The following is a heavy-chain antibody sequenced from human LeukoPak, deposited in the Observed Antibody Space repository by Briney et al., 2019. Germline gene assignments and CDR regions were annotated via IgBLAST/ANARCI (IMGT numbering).Heavy chain of an antibody. V-gene: IGHV3-48*04. CDR2: ISSSSSTI. Sequence: LTGGSLRLSCAAPGFTFSSYAITWVRQAPGKGLEWVSYISSSSSTIYYAEPAKGPFTLSRDNAKNSLYLQMNSLGAEDTAVYYCARVYVQGSGSYYNVGFDPWGQGTLVTVSS. CDR1: GFTFSSYA. CDR3: ARVYVQGSGSYYNVGFDP. D-gene: IGHD3-10*01. J-gene: IGHJ5*02.